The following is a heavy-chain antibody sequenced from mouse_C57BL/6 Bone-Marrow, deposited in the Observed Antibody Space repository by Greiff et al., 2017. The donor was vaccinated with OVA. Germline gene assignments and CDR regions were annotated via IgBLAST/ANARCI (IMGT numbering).Heavy chain of an antibody. CDR1: GYTFTDYN. Sequence: EVKLMESGPELVKPGASVKMSCKASGYTFTDYNMHWVKQSHGKSLEWIGYINPNNGGTSYNQKFKGKATLTVNKSSSTAYMELRSLTSEDSAVYYCAADGYYDYWGQGTTLTVSS. D-gene: IGHD2-3*01. CDR2: INPNNGGT. CDR3: AADGYYDY. J-gene: IGHJ2*01. V-gene: IGHV1-22*01.